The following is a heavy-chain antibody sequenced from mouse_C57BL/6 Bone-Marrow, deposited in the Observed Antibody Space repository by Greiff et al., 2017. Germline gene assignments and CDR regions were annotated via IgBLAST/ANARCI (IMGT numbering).Heavy chain of an antibody. Sequence: VQLQQPGAELVKPGASVKLSCTASGYTFTSYWMTWVKQRPGQGLEWIGDIYPTSGRTNYTEKFKGKATLTVDTSSNTAYMQLSRLTSEDTAVYYCACSGPVGRSVDYGGQGTGLTVSS. CDR3: ACSGPVGRSVDY. J-gene: IGHJ2*03. CDR1: GYTFTSYW. V-gene: IGHV1-55*01. D-gene: IGHD3-1*01. CDR2: IYPTSGRT.